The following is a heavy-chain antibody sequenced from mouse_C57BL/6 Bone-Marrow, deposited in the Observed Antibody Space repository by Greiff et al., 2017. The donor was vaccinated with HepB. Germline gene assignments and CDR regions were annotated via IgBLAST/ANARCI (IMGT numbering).Heavy chain of an antibody. Sequence: VQLKESGAELVRPGASVKLSCTASGFNIKDDYMHWVKQRPEQGLEWMGWIDPENGDTEYASKFQGKATITADTSSNTAYLQLSSLTSEDTAVYYCTRTGGDYWGQGTTLTVSS. V-gene: IGHV14-4*01. CDR3: TRTGGDY. J-gene: IGHJ2*01. CDR2: IDPENGDT. CDR1: GFNIKDDY.